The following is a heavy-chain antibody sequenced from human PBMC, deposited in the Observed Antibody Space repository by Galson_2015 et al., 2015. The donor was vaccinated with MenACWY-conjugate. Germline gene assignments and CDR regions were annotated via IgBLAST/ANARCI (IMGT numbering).Heavy chain of an antibody. CDR1: GGSISSSSYY. CDR3: ASSTLGELTYDAFDI. CDR2: IYYSGST. V-gene: IGHV4-39*01. D-gene: IGHD3-16*01. J-gene: IGHJ3*02. Sequence: SETLSLTCTVSGGSISSSSYYWGWIRQPPGKGLEWIGSIYYSGSTYYNPSLKSRVTISVDTSKNQFSLKLSSVTAADTAVYYCASSTLGELTYDAFDIWGQGTMVTVSS.